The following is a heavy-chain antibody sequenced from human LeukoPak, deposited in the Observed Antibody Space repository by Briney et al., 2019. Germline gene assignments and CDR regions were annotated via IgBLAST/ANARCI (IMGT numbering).Heavy chain of an antibody. J-gene: IGHJ4*02. CDR1: GYYISSGYY. V-gene: IGHV4-61*02. D-gene: IGHD3-22*01. CDR2: IYTSGST. CDR3: AREHDYYDSSGFDY. Sequence: SETLSLTCAVSGYYISSGYYWGWIRQPAGKGLEWIGRIYTSGSTNYNPSLKSRVTISVDTSKNQFSLKLSSVTAADTAVYYCAREHDYYDSSGFDYWGQGTLVTVSS.